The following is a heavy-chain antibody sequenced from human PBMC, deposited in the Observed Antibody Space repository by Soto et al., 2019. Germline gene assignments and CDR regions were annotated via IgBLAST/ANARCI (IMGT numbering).Heavy chain of an antibody. D-gene: IGHD3-22*01. V-gene: IGHV3-30*18. CDR2: ISYDGSNK. CDR1: GFTFSSYG. Sequence: GGSLRLSCAASGFTFSSYGMHWVRQAPGKGLEWVAVISYDGSNKYYADSVKGRFTISRDNSKNTLYLQMNSLRAEDTAVYYCAKARYYYDSSGPFDYWGQGTLVTVSS. CDR3: AKARYYYDSSGPFDY. J-gene: IGHJ4*02.